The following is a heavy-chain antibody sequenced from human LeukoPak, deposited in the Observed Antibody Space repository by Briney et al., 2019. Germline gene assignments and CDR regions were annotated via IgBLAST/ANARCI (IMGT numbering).Heavy chain of an antibody. Sequence: PSETLSLTCTVSGGSISSYYWSWIRQPPGKGLEWIGYIYYSGSTNYNPSLKSRVTISVDTSKNQFSLKLSSVTAADTAVYYCARQLDYVDAFDIWGQGTMVTVSS. V-gene: IGHV4-59*08. CDR3: ARQLDYVDAFDI. J-gene: IGHJ3*02. CDR2: IYYSGST. D-gene: IGHD4-17*01. CDR1: GGSISSYY.